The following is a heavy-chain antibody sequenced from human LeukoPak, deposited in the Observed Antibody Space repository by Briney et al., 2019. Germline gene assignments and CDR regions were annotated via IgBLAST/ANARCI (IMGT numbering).Heavy chain of an antibody. J-gene: IGHJ4*02. D-gene: IGHD2-15*01. CDR3: AKRYCSGTSCNYFDY. CDR1: GFIFSSYA. CDR2: LSASGGST. Sequence: GGSLRLSCAASGFIFSSYAMSWVRQAPGKGLEWVSVLSASGGSTYYADSVKGRFTVTRDNSKNTLYLQMSSLRVEDTAVYYRAKRYCSGTSCNYFDYWGQGTLVTVSS. V-gene: IGHV3-23*01.